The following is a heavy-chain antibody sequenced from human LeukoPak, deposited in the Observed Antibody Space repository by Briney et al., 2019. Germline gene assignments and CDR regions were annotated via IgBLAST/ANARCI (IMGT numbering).Heavy chain of an antibody. V-gene: IGHV1-69*04. CDR3: ARGLDYYGSGSYVDGMDV. Sequence: SVKVSCKASGGTFSSYAISWVRQAPGQGLEWMGRIIPILGIANYAQKFQGRVTITADKSTSTAYMELSSPRSEDTAVYYCARGLDYYGSGSYVDGMDVWGQGTTVTVSS. CDR1: GGTFSSYA. CDR2: IIPILGIA. D-gene: IGHD3-10*01. J-gene: IGHJ6*02.